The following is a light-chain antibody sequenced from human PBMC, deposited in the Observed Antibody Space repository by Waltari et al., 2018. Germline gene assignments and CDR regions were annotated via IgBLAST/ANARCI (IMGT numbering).Light chain of an antibody. V-gene: IGKV1-9*01. Sequence: DVQLTQSPSFLSASVGDRVTMTCRASQAISTYLAWYQQRPGQAPKLLIYVASKLQVGVPSRFSGSGSGTEFTLTISGLQSDDFATYWCQQYNTYPYTFGQGTTL. CDR2: VAS. J-gene: IGKJ2*01. CDR1: QAISTY. CDR3: QQYNTYPYT.